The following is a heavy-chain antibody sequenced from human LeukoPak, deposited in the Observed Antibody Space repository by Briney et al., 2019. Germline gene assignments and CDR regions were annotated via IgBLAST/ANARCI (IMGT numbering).Heavy chain of an antibody. CDR2: INPNSGGT. V-gene: IGHV1-2*02. CDR1: GYTFTGYY. D-gene: IGHD3/OR15-3a*01. Sequence: ASVKVSCKASGYTFTGYYMHWVRQAPGQGLEWMGWINPNSGGTNYAQKFQGRVTMTRDTSISTAYMELSRLRSDDTAVYYCAGGAGGDWFPNDYWGQGTLVTVSS. J-gene: IGHJ4*02. CDR3: AGGAGGDWFPNDY.